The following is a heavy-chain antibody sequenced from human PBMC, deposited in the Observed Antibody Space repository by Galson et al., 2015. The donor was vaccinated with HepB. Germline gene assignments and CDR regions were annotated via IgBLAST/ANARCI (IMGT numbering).Heavy chain of an antibody. D-gene: IGHD2-21*01. CDR2: ISSSSSTI. CDR3: ARWGRGGADLYYYYYIDV. Sequence: SLRLSCAASGITFSRHDMYWVRQAPGKGLEWVSYISSSSSTIYYADSVKGRFTIARDNAKNSLYLQMNSLRDEDTAVYYCARWGRGGADLYYYYYIDVWGKGTTVTVSS. V-gene: IGHV3-48*02. CDR1: GITFSRHD. J-gene: IGHJ6*03.